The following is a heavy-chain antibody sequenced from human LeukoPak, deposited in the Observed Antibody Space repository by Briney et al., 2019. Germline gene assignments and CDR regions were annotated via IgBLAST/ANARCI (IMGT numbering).Heavy chain of an antibody. D-gene: IGHD4-17*01. Sequence: SQTLSLTCTVSGGSISSGDYYWSWIRQPPGKGLEWIGYIYYSGSTYYNPSLKSRVTISVDTSKNQFSLKLSSVTAADTAVYYCARDTGYGDYEGFDYWGQETLVTVSS. J-gene: IGHJ4*02. CDR2: IYYSGST. CDR3: ARDTGYGDYEGFDY. CDR1: GGSISSGDYY. V-gene: IGHV4-30-4*01.